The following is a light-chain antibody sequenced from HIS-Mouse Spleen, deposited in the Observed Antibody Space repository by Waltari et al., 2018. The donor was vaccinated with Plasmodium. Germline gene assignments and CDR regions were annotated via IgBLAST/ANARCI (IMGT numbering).Light chain of an antibody. V-gene: IGLV2-11*02. CDR3: CSYAGSYTWV. Sequence: QSALTQPRSVSGSPGQAVTLPSTGTSSDVGGYNYVSWYQQHPAQAPKLMIYDVSKRPSGVPDRFSGSKSGNTASLTISGLQAEDEADYYCCSYAGSYTWVFGGGTKLTVL. CDR2: DVS. J-gene: IGLJ3*02. CDR1: SSDVGGYNY.